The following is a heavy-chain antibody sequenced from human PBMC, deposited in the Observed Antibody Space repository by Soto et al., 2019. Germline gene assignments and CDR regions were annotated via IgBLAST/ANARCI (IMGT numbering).Heavy chain of an antibody. Sequence: EVQLLESGGGLVQPGGSLRLSCAASGFSISRYAMTWVRQAPGKALEWVSFIDTGSGTTYYADSVKGRFTISRDRSNNTLYLQMNSLRVEDTAVHYCAKGSEASDYWGQGTLVTVSS. V-gene: IGHV3-23*01. CDR1: GFSISRYA. CDR3: AKGSEASDY. J-gene: IGHJ4*02. CDR2: IDTGSGTT.